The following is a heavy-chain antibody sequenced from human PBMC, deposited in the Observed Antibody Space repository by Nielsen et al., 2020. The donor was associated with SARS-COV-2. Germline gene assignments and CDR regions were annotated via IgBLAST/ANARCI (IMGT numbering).Heavy chain of an antibody. V-gene: IGHV3-53*01. J-gene: IGHJ3*01. D-gene: IGHD3-22*01. Sequence: VRQMPGKGLEWVSVIYSGGSTYYADSVKGRFTISRDNSKNTLYLQMNSLRAEDTAVYYRARGGDYYDSSGLVWGQGTMVTVSS. CDR3: ARGGDYYDSSGLV. CDR2: IYSGGST.